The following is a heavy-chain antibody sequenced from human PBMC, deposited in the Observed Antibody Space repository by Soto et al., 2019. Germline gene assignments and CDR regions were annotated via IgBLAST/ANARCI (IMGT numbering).Heavy chain of an antibody. CDR1: GYTFTSYA. V-gene: IGHV1-3*01. Sequence: QVQLVQSGAEVKKPGASVKVSCKASGYTFTSYAMHWVRQAPGQRLEWMGWINAGNGNTKYSQKFQGRVTFTRDTSESPAYMELSGLRSEDTAVYYCATGGAGPLHWFDPWGQGPLVTVCS. CDR2: INAGNGNT. CDR3: ATGGAGPLHWFDP. J-gene: IGHJ5*02. D-gene: IGHD6-19*01.